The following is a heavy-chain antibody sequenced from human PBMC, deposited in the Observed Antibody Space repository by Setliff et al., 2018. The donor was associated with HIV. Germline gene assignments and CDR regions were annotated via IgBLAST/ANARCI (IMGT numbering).Heavy chain of an antibody. V-gene: IGHV4-39*07. CDR1: GGSISSSSYY. J-gene: IGHJ6*02. Sequence: SETLSLTCTVSGGSISSSSYYWGWIRQPPGKGLEWIGSIYYRGSTYCNPSLKSRVTISVDTSKNQFSLKPSSVIAADTAVYYCARDSKDILTGYPYYYYGMDVWGQGTTVTVSS. D-gene: IGHD3-9*01. CDR3: ARDSKDILTGYPYYYYGMDV. CDR2: IYYRGST.